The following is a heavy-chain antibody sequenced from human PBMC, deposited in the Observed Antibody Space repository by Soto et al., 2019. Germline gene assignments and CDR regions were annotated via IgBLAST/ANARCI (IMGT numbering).Heavy chain of an antibody. CDR3: ASGFGSSFNYYGMDV. CDR2: IYPGDSDT. V-gene: IGHV5-51*01. J-gene: IGHJ6*02. CDR1: GYSFTSYW. D-gene: IGHD6-13*01. Sequence: GESLKISCNGSGYSFTSYWIGWVRQMPGKGLEWMGIIYPGDSDTRYSPSFQGQVTISADKSISTAYLQWSSLKASDTAMYYCASGFGSSFNYYGMDVWGQGTTVTVSS.